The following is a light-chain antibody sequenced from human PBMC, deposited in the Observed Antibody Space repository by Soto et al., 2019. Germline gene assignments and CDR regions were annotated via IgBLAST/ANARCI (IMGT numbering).Light chain of an antibody. V-gene: IGKV3-11*01. J-gene: IGKJ1*01. Sequence: EIVMTQSPDTLSVSPGERATLSCRASQSVSIDLAWYQQTPGQAPRLLMYEASNRATGIPARFSGGGSGTDFTLTISSLEPEDFAFYYCQQLTDWPPQWTFGQGTKVDIK. CDR2: EAS. CDR1: QSVSID. CDR3: QQLTDWPPQWT.